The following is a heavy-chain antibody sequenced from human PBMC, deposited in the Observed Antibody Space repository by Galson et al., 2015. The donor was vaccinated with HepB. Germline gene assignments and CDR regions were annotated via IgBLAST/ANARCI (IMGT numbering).Heavy chain of an antibody. CDR2: ISYDGSNK. D-gene: IGHD3-16*01. V-gene: IGHV3-30-3*01. CDR1: GFTFSSYA. J-gene: IGHJ2*01. CDR3: ARDRRIIFWYFDL. Sequence: SLRLSCAASGFTFSSYAMHWVRQAPGKGLEWVAVISYDGSNKYYADSVKGRFTISRDNSKNTLYLQMNSLRAEDTAVYYCARDRRIIFWYFDLWGRGTLVTVSS.